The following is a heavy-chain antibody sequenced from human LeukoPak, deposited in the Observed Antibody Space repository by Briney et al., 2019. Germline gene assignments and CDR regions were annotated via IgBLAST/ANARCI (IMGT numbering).Heavy chain of an antibody. CDR1: GGTFSSYA. J-gene: IGHJ4*02. CDR2: IIPIFGTA. V-gene: IGHV1-69*01. CDR3: ATDPSSWPPYFDY. Sequence: SVKVSCKASGGTFSSYAISWVRQAPGQGLEWMGGIIPIFGTANYAQKFQGRVTITADESTSTAYMELSSLRSEDTAVYYCATDPSSWPPYFDYWGQGTLVTVSS. D-gene: IGHD6-13*01.